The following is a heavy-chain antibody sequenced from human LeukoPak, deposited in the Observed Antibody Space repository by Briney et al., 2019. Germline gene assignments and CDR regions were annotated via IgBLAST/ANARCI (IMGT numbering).Heavy chain of an antibody. J-gene: IGHJ6*03. D-gene: IGHD6-6*01. CDR1: GGSISSHY. CDR3: AREIAQLPPRIAARPVYYYYMDV. V-gene: IGHV4-59*11. Sequence: PSETLSLTCTVSGGSISSHYWSWIRQPPGEGLEWIGYIYYSGSTNYNPSLKSRVTISVDTSKNQFSLKLSSVTAADTAVYYCAREIAQLPPRIAARPVYYYYMDVWGKGTTVTVSS. CDR2: IYYSGST.